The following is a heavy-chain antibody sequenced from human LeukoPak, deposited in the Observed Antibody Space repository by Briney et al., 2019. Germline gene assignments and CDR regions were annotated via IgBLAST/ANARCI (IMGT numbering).Heavy chain of an antibody. D-gene: IGHD3-9*01. J-gene: IGHJ6*02. Sequence: GPLRPSGAALGFTFRSYWMTWVRKAPGKGPEWVANIKQDGREKSYVDSVKGRFTISRDNAKNSLYLQINSLRAEDTAVYYCARRYDILTAPRRTYYYYGMDVWGQGTTVTVSS. V-gene: IGHV3-7*01. CDR3: ARRYDILTAPRRTYYYYGMDV. CDR2: IKQDGREK. CDR1: GFTFRSYW.